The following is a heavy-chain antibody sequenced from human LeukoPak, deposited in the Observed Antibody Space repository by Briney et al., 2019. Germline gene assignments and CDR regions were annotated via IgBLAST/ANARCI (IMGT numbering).Heavy chain of an antibody. D-gene: IGHD1-26*01. CDR3: AKHPGDFTGIVNYYYMDV. CDR2: IRYDGSNK. J-gene: IGHJ6*03. V-gene: IGHV3-30*02. CDR1: GFTFSSYG. Sequence: GGSLRLSCGASGFTFSSYGMHWVRQAPGKGLEWVAFIRYDGSNKYYADSVKGRFTISRDNAKNSLYLQMNSLRAEDTAVYYCAKHPGDFTGIVNYYYMDVWGKGTTVTVSS.